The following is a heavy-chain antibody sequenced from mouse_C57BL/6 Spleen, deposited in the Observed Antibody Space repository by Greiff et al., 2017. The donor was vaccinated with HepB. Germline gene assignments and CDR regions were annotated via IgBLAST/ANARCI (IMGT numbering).Heavy chain of an antibody. J-gene: IGHJ2*01. D-gene: IGHD2-1*01. Sequence: QVQLKESGAELVRPGTSVKMSCKASGYTFTNYWIGWAKQRPGHGLEWIGDIYPGGGYTNYNEKFKGKATLTADKSSSTAYMQFSSLTSEDSAIYYCARGVYGNYDYWGQGTTLTVSS. CDR2: IYPGGGYT. V-gene: IGHV1-63*01. CDR1: GYTFTNYW. CDR3: ARGVYGNYDY.